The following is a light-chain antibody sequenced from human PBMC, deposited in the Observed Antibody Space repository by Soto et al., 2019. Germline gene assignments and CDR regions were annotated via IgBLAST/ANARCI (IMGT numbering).Light chain of an antibody. Sequence: IQMTQSPSTLSASLGDRVTMTCRASQSLNRDYLAWYQQKPGKAPKLLIYKASTLETDVPSRFSGGGSGTAFTLTISSLQADDFATYYCHQYDSYPRTFGQGTKVDLK. CDR3: HQYDSYPRT. J-gene: IGKJ1*01. CDR1: QSLNRDY. CDR2: KAS. V-gene: IGKV1-5*03.